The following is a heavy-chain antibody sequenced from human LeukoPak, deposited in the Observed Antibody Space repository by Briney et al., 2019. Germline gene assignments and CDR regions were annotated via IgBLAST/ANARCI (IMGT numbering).Heavy chain of an antibody. V-gene: IGHV3-53*01. D-gene: IGHD2-15*01. CDR2: IYSDNT. J-gene: IGHJ4*02. CDR3: ARSGLNRFDY. Sequence: QPGGSLRLSCTVSGFTVSSNSMSWVRQAPGKGLEWVSFIYSDNTHYSDSVKGRFTISRDNSKNTLYLQMNSLRAEDTAAYYCARSGLNRFDYWGQGTLVTVSS. CDR1: GFTVSSNS.